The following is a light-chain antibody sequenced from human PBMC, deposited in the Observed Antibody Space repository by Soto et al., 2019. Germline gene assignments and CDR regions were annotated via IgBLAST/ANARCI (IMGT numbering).Light chain of an antibody. V-gene: IGLV1-47*02. J-gene: IGLJ2*01. CDR3: AAWDGSLSGVI. CDR1: SSNIGSNY. CDR2: NYR. Sequence: QSVLTQPPSASGTPGQRVTISCSGSSSNIGSNYVYWYQQLPGTAPKLLIYNYRQRPSGVPDRFSGSKSGTSASLAISGLRSEDEADYYCAAWDGSLSGVIFGGGTKVTVL.